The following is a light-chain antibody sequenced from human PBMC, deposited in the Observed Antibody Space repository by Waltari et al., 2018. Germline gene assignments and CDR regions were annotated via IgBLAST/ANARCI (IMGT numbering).Light chain of an antibody. CDR2: DVS. J-gene: IGLJ1*01. CDR1: SSDVGGYNY. CDR3: SSYTSSSTFYV. Sequence: QSALTQPASVSGSPGQSITISCTGTSSDVGGYNYVSWYQQHPGKAPKLMIYDVSKRPSRVSNRFSVSKSGNPASLTISGLQAEDEADYYCSSYTSSSTFYVFGTGTKVTVL. V-gene: IGLV2-14*01.